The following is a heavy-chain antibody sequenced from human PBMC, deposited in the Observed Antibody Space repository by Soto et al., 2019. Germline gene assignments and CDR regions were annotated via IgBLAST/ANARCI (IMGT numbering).Heavy chain of an antibody. CDR3: ARDQGELGLLDH. CDR1: GYTFTSYA. V-gene: IGHV1-18*04. J-gene: IGHJ4*02. CDR2: ISGYNGNT. Sequence: ASVKVSCKASGYTFTSYAITWVRQAPGQGLEWMGWISGYNGNTKYAQKLQGRVTMTTDTSTSTAYMEMRSLRSDDTAVYYCARDQGELGLLDHWGRGTLVTVPQ. D-gene: IGHD1-7*01.